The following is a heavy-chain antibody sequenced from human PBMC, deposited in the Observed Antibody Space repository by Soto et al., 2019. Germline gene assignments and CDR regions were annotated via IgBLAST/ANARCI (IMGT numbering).Heavy chain of an antibody. V-gene: IGHV1-46*01. J-gene: IGHJ5*02. CDR2: INPSGGST. Sequence: ASVKVSCKASGYTFTSYYMHWVRQAPGQGLEWMGIINPSGGSTSYAQKFQGRVTMTTDTSTNTAYMDLRSLRSDDTAVYYCARHNSQWPNWFDPWGQGTLVTVSS. D-gene: IGHD1-1*01. CDR1: GYTFTSYY. CDR3: ARHNSQWPNWFDP.